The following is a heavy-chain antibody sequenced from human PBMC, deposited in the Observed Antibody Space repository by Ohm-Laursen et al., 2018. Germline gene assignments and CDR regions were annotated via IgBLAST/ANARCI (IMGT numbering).Heavy chain of an antibody. Sequence: SLRLSCAATGFTFSRYWMSWVRQAPGKGLEWVANIKQDGSEKYYVDSVKGRFTISRDNAKNSLYLQMNSLRAEDTAVYYCARATFGELFYYFDYWGQGTLVTVSS. V-gene: IGHV3-7*01. CDR1: GFTFSRYW. D-gene: IGHD3-10*01. J-gene: IGHJ4*02. CDR3: ARATFGELFYYFDY. CDR2: IKQDGSEK.